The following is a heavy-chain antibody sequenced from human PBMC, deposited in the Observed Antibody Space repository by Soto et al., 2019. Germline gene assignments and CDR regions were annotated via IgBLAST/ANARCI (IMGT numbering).Heavy chain of an antibody. CDR3: ERDRGIAAAGTAVYYYYYGMDV. CDR1: GGSISSYY. D-gene: IGHD6-13*01. Sequence: SETLSLTCIVSGGSISSYYWSWIRQPPGKGLEWIGYIYYSGSTNYNPSLKSRVTISVDTSKNQFSLKLSSVTAADTAVYYCERDRGIAAAGTAVYYYYYGMDVWGQGTTVTVSS. CDR2: IYYSGST. V-gene: IGHV4-59*01. J-gene: IGHJ6*02.